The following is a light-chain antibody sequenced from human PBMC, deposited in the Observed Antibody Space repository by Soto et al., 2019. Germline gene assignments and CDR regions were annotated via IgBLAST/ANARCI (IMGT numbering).Light chain of an antibody. CDR1: SSNIGTNS. Sequence: QSVLSLPPSASGAAWQRVTISCSGGSSNIGTNSVYWYRQLPGTAPKLLIYSNNRRPSGVPDRFSGSKSGTSASLAISGLRSEDEADYYCAAWDDSLHGYVFATGTKVTVL. V-gene: IGLV1-47*02. J-gene: IGLJ1*01. CDR2: SNN. CDR3: AAWDDSLHGYV.